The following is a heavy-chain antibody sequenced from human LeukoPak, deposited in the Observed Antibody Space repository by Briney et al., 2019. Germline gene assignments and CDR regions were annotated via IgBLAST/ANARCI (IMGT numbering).Heavy chain of an antibody. CDR1: GGSISSSNW. D-gene: IGHD6-19*01. J-gene: IGHJ6*02. CDR2: IYHSGST. Sequence: PSETLSLTCAVSGGSISSSNWWSWVRQPPGKGLEWIGEIYHSGSTNYNPSLKSRVTISVDKSKNQFSLKLSSVTAADTAVYYCARVQGGSGWYPSYYYYGMDVWGQGTTVTVSS. CDR3: ARVQGGSGWYPSYYYYGMDV. V-gene: IGHV4-4*02.